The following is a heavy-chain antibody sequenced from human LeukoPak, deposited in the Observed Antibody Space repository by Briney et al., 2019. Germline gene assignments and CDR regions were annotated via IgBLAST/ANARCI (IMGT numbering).Heavy chain of an antibody. D-gene: IGHD2-2*01. CDR3: AREVVIVVEPAANTIDY. CDR1: GLTFRDYT. J-gene: IGHJ4*02. CDR2: ISKSGTYI. V-gene: IGHV3-21*01. Sequence: PGGSLRLSCAASGLTFRDYTMNWVRQAPGKGLEWVSAISKSGTYIKYADSVKGRFTVSRDNAKNSLFLQMNSLRVEDTAAYYCAREVVIVVEPAANTIDYWGQGTRVTVSS.